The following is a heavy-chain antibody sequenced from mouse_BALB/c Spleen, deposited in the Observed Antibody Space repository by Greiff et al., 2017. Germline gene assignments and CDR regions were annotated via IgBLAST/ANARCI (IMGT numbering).Heavy chain of an antibody. CDR1: GFTFSSYG. V-gene: IGHV5-6-3*01. Sequence: DVMLVESGGGLVQPGGSLKLSCAACGFTFSSYGMSWVRQTPDKRLELVATINSNGGSTYYPDSVKGRFTISRDNAKNTLYLQMSSLKSEDTAMYYCARGTTGYFDYWGQGTTLTVSS. CDR3: ARGTTGYFDY. J-gene: IGHJ2*01. D-gene: IGHD1-1*01. CDR2: INSNGGST.